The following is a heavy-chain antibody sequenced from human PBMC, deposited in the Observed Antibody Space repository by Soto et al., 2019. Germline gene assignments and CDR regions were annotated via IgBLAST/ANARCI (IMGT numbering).Heavy chain of an antibody. CDR2: ISYDGSNK. Sequence: QVQLVESGGGVVQPGRSLRLSCAASGFTFSSYAMHWVRQAPGKGLEWVAVISYDGSNKYYADSVKGRFTISRDNSKNTLYLQMNSLRAEDTAVYYCASAKAAAGVWCFDYWGQGTLVTVSS. CDR1: GFTFSSYA. CDR3: ASAKAAAGVWCFDY. V-gene: IGHV3-30-3*01. D-gene: IGHD6-13*01. J-gene: IGHJ4*02.